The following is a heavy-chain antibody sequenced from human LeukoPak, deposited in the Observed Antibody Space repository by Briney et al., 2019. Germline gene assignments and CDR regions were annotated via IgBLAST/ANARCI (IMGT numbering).Heavy chain of an antibody. Sequence: GGSLGLSCAASGFTFSSYWMSWVRQAPGKGLEWVANIKQDGSEKYYVDSVKGRFTISRDNAKNSLYLQMNSLRAEDTAVYYCARDRWQQLVFFDYWGQGTLVTDSS. V-gene: IGHV3-7*01. D-gene: IGHD6-13*01. CDR3: ARDRWQQLVFFDY. CDR1: GFTFSSYW. J-gene: IGHJ4*02. CDR2: IKQDGSEK.